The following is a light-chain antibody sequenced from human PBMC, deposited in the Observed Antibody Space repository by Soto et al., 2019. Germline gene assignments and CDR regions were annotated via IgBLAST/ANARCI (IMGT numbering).Light chain of an antibody. CDR3: SSYTTSNTRQIV. V-gene: IGLV2-14*01. CDR1: SSDVVGYNY. Sequence: ALTQPASVSGSPGQSITISCTGTSSDVVGYNYVSWYQQHPGKAPKFMIYDVSNRPSGVSNRFSGSKSGNTASLTISGLQPEDEADYYCSSYTTSNTRQIVFGTGTKVTVL. J-gene: IGLJ1*01. CDR2: DVS.